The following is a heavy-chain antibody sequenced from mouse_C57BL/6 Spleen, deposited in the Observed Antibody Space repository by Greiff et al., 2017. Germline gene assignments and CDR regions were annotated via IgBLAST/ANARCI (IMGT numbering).Heavy chain of an antibody. Sequence: EVKVVESGGGLVQSGRSLRLSCATSGFTFSDFYMEWVRQAPGKGLEWIAASRNKANDYTTEYSASVKGRFIVSRDTSQSILYLQMNALRAEDTAIYYCARDGRGPFDYWGQGTTLTVSS. V-gene: IGHV7-1*01. CDR3: ARDGRGPFDY. CDR2: SRNKANDYTT. J-gene: IGHJ2*01. CDR1: GFTFSDFY. D-gene: IGHD3-3*01.